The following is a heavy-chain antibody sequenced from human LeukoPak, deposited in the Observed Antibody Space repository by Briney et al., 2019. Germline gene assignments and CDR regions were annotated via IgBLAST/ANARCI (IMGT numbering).Heavy chain of an antibody. CDR3: AREGDSSSVGWFDL. CDR2: IYYSGIT. CDR1: GDSISSGYY. Sequence: SETLSLTCTVSGDSISSGYYWGWRRPPPGKGREWMGRIYYSGITYYNPSLKRRVIISEDTDKKHLSAKLRCVAAADTAVYYCAREGDSSSVGWFDLWGQGTLLSVSS. D-gene: IGHD6-13*01. J-gene: IGHJ5*02. V-gene: IGHV4-38-2*02.